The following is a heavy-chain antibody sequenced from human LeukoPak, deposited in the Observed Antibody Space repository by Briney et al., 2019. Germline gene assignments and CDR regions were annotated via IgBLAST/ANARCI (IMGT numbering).Heavy chain of an antibody. CDR3: AREVDYDSSGCYYIY. V-gene: IGHV4-30-4*08. CDR1: GYSISSDYY. D-gene: IGHD3-22*01. Sequence: SETLSLTCAVSGYSISSDYYWSWIRQPPGKGLEWVGYIYYSGSTYYNPSLKSRVTISVDTSKNQFSLKLSSVTAADTAVYYCAREVDYDSSGCYYIYWGQGTLVTVSS. CDR2: IYYSGST. J-gene: IGHJ4*02.